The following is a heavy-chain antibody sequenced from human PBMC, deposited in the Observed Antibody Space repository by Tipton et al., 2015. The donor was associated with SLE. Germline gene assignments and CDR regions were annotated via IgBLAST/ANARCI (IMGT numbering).Heavy chain of an antibody. CDR1: GFTFSSYA. V-gene: IGHV3-23*01. D-gene: IGHD5-12*01. CDR3: AREVHSGHYYYYMDV. Sequence: GSLRLSCAASGFTFSSYAMSWVRQAPGKGLDWVASISSSGGSTYYADSVKGRFTISRDISKNMLYLQMNSLRAEDTAVYYCAREVHSGHYYYYMDVWGKVTTVTVSS. CDR2: ISSSGGST. J-gene: IGHJ6*03.